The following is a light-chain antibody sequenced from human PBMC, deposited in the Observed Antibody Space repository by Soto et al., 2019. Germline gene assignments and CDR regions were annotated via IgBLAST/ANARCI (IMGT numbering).Light chain of an antibody. J-gene: IGKJ1*01. CDR2: ATS. Sequence: DIQITQSPSSLSASVGDRVTITCRASQSISSYLNWYQQKPGKAPKLLIYATSSLQSGVPSRFSGSGSGTDFTLTISSLQPEDFATYYCQQSYNPPVTFGQGTKVDIK. CDR1: QSISSY. V-gene: IGKV1-39*01. CDR3: QQSYNPPVT.